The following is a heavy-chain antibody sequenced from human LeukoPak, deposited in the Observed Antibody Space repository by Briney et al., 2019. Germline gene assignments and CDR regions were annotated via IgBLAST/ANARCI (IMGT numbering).Heavy chain of an antibody. CDR3: ARGRYSGYESRASDI. CDR1: GFTFSSYS. CDR2: ISSSSSYI. J-gene: IGHJ3*02. Sequence: KPGGSLRLSCAASGFTFSSYSMNWVRQAPGKGLEWVSSISSSSSYIYYADSVKGRFTISRDNAKNSLYLQMNSLRAEDTAVYYCARGRYSGYESRASDIWGQGTMVTVSS. D-gene: IGHD5-12*01. V-gene: IGHV3-21*01.